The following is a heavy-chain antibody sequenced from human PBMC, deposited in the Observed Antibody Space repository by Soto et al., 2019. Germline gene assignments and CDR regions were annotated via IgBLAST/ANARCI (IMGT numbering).Heavy chain of an antibody. D-gene: IGHD6-13*01. Sequence: PSETLSLTCTVSGGSVSRDSYYWSWIRQPPGKGLEWIGYISNSGSTKYNPSLESRVTISIDTSKNHLSLKMSSVTAADTAVYYCAKDQGQGQQLVELFDYWGQGTLVTVSS. V-gene: IGHV4-61*03. CDR1: GGSVSRDSYY. J-gene: IGHJ4*02. CDR2: ISNSGST. CDR3: AKDQGQGQQLVELFDY.